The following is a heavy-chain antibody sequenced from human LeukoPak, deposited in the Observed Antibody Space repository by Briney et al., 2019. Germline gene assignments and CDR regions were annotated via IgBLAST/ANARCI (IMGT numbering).Heavy chain of an antibody. D-gene: IGHD3-3*01. CDR1: GFTFSSYW. CDR3: ARGLYDFCRGYWAAYDAFDI. Sequence: GGSLRLSCAASGFTFSSYWMHWVRQAPGKGLVWVSRINSDGSSTSYADSVKGRFTISRDNAKNTLYLQMNSLRAEDTAVYYCARGLYDFCRGYWAAYDAFDIWGQGTMVTVSS. CDR2: INSDGSST. V-gene: IGHV3-74*01. J-gene: IGHJ3*02.